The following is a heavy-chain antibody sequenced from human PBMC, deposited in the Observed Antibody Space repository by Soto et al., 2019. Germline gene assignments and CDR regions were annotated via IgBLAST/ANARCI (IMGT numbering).Heavy chain of an antibody. CDR2: VDNSGNT. Sequence: QVQLQESGPRQVKPSETLSLTCTVSGGAVNTRSYLWSWIRQPPGETLEWIGSVDNSGNTKFNPSLKSRITMSLDSSKNLFSLRLSSVTAADTAMYYCGRIPTMFLAIDIWGQGTMVPVSS. D-gene: IGHD2-2*02. CDR3: GRIPTMFLAIDI. CDR1: GGAVNTRSYL. J-gene: IGHJ3*02. V-gene: IGHV4-61*01.